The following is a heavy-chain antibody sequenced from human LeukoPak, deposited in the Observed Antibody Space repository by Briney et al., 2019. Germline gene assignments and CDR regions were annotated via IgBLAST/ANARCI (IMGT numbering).Heavy chain of an antibody. CDR2: IYYSGNT. CDR3: ASGEQRIYYDSSGYPIDY. CDR1: GGSISSSSYY. Sequence: SETLSLTCTVSGGSISSSSYYWGWIRQPPGKGLEWIGSIYYSGNTYYNPSLKSRVTISVDTSKNQFSLKLSSVTAADTAVYYCASGEQRIYYDSSGYPIDYWGQGTLVTVSS. D-gene: IGHD3-22*01. V-gene: IGHV4-39*01. J-gene: IGHJ4*02.